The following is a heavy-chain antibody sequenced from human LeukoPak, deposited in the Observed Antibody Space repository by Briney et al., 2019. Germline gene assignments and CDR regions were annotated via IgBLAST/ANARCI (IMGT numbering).Heavy chain of an antibody. V-gene: IGHV3-23*01. J-gene: IGHJ4*02. CDR3: AKYEPYYDILTGYSQYYFDY. Sequence: QPGGSLRLSCAASGFTFSSYAMSWVRQAPGKGLEWVAAISGSGGSTYYADSVKGRFTISRDNSKNTLYLQMNSLRDEDTAVYYCAKYEPYYDILTGYSQYYFDYWGQGTLVTVSS. CDR1: GFTFSSYA. CDR2: ISGSGGST. D-gene: IGHD3-9*01.